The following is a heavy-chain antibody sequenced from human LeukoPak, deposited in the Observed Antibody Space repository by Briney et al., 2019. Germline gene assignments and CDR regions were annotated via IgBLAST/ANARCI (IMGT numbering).Heavy chain of an antibody. CDR3: AKDPRNILTGDFDDFDI. CDR1: GYTFTGYY. CDR2: FNPTYSIP. J-gene: IGHJ3*02. V-gene: IGHV1-46*01. D-gene: IGHD3-9*01. Sequence: ASVKVSCKASGYTFTGYYMHWVRQAPGQGFEWMGIFNPTYSIPIYAQTFEGRVTMTSDMSTSTFYMELSTLRSEDTAVYFCAKDPRNILTGDFDDFDIWGQGTMVIVSS.